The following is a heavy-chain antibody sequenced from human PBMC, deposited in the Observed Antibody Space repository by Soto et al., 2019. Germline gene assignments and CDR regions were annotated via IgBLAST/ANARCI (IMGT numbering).Heavy chain of an antibody. V-gene: IGHV1-18*01. J-gene: IGHJ4*02. CDR3: ARDERAHCGGERCEYYFDY. CDR1: DHTFNTYG. D-gene: IGHD2-21*01. Sequence: QVQLVQSGAEVKKPGASVKVSCKASDHTFNTYGISWVRQAPGQGLEWLGGINNYNGHISYAPKVLNRRTLPTDTSTSTAYMELRSLRSDDTAVYYCARDERAHCGGERCEYYFDYWGQGTLVTVSS. CDR2: INNYNGHI.